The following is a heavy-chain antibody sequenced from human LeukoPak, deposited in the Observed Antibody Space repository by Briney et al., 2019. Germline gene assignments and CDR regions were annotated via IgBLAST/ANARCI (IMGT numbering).Heavy chain of an antibody. V-gene: IGHV1-18*01. Sequence: GASLKVSCKASGYTFTSYGISWVRQAPGQGLEWMGWISAYNGNTNYAQKLQGRVTMTTDTSTSTAYMELSRLRSDDTAVYYCARGSGRSWELPTPYGMDVWGQGTTVTVSS. CDR2: ISAYNGNT. D-gene: IGHD1-26*01. CDR1: GYTFTSYG. CDR3: ARGSGRSWELPTPYGMDV. J-gene: IGHJ6*02.